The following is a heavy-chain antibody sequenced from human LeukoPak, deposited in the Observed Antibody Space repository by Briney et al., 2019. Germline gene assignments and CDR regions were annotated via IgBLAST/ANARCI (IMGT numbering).Heavy chain of an antibody. CDR3: ARESLTWLQSRTSWFDP. CDR1: GGSISSSTYF. V-gene: IGHV4-39*07. D-gene: IGHD5-24*01. CDR2: IYYSGST. Sequence: SETLSLTCTVSGGSISSSTYFWGWVRQPPGKGLEWIGTIYYSGSTYYNPSLKSRVTISVDSSKNQFSLRLSSVTAADTAVYYCARESLTWLQSRTSWFDPWGQGTLVTVSS. J-gene: IGHJ5*02.